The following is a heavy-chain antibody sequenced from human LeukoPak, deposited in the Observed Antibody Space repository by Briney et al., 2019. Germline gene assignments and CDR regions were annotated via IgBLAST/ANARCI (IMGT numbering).Heavy chain of an antibody. D-gene: IGHD1-26*01. Sequence: QTGGSWGLSLEAPGLPFSSYALSWVRQPPGKGLKWVSAISGSGGSTYYADSVKGRFTISRDNSKNTLYLQMNSLRAEDTAVYYCAKATIVGAMDYWGQGTLVTVSS. CDR3: AKATIVGAMDY. CDR2: ISGSGGST. CDR1: GLPFSSYA. J-gene: IGHJ4*02. V-gene: IGHV3-23*01.